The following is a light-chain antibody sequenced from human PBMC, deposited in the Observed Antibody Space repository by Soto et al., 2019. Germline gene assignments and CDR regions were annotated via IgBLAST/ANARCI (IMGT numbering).Light chain of an antibody. CDR1: KGISNY. V-gene: IGKV1-27*01. CDR3: QKYNSAPFT. J-gene: IGKJ5*01. CDR2: AAS. Sequence: QMTQSAASVSASVGGRVTITCRASKGISNYLAWYQQKPGKVPKLLIYAASTLQSGVPSRFSGSGSGTDFTLTISSLQPEDVATYYCQKYNSAPFTFGQGTRLEI.